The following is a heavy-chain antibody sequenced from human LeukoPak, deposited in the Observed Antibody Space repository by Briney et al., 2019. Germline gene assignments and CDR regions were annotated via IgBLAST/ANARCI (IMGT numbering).Heavy chain of an antibody. D-gene: IGHD1-26*01. CDR2: IYYSGST. J-gene: IGHJ4*02. CDR3: ARRTIVGASDY. CDR1: GGSISSSSYY. V-gene: IGHV4-39*01. Sequence: SETLSLTCTVSGGSISSSSYYWGWIRQPPGKGLEWIGSIYYSGSTYYNPSLKSRVTISVDTSKNQFSLKLSSVTAADTAVYYCARRTIVGASDYWGQGTLVTVSS.